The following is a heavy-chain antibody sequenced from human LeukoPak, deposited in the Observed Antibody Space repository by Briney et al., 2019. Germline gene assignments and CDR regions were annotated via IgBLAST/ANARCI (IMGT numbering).Heavy chain of an antibody. D-gene: IGHD2-2*01. V-gene: IGHV1-3*01. CDR1: GYTFTSYA. Sequence: ASVKVSCKASGYTFTSYAKHWVRQAPGQRLEWMGWINAGNGNTKYSQKFQGRVTITRDTSASAAYMELSSLRSEDTAVYYCARGIRVPAASSFDYWGQGTLVTVSS. CDR3: ARGIRVPAASSFDY. J-gene: IGHJ4*02. CDR2: INAGNGNT.